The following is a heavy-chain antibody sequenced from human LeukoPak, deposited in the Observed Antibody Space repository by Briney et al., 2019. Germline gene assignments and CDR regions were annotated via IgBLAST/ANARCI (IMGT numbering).Heavy chain of an antibody. V-gene: IGHV4-39*01. J-gene: IGHJ3*02. Sequence: PSETLSLTCTVSGGSINSSSYYWAWIRQPPGKGLEWIGTIYYSGSTYYTPSLKSRVTISVDTSKNQFSLKLSSVTASDTAVYYCARRFAPSRNDAFDIWGQGTMVTVSS. CDR2: IYYSGST. CDR1: GGSINSSSYY. D-gene: IGHD3-10*01. CDR3: ARRFAPSRNDAFDI.